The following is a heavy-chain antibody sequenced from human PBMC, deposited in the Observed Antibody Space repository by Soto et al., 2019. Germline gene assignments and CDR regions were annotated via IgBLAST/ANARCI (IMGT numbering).Heavy chain of an antibody. V-gene: IGHV4-39*01. CDR2: IDYSGST. J-gene: IGHJ6*03. Sequence: ETLSLTCTVSGGSISSSSYYWGWIRQPPGKGLEWIGSIDYSGSTYYNPSLKSRVTISVDKSKNQFSLQLSSVTAADTAVYYCARPDRYYYYYMDVWGKGTMVTVSS. D-gene: IGHD3-22*01. CDR1: GGSISSSSYY. CDR3: ARPDRYYYYYMDV.